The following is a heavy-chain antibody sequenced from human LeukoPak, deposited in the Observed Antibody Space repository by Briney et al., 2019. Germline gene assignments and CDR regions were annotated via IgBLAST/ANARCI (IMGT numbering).Heavy chain of an antibody. V-gene: IGHV3-48*01. J-gene: IGHJ4*02. D-gene: IGHD1-26*01. CDR2: ITSSSSPI. Sequence: GGSLRLSCAASGFTFSSYSMNWVRQAPGKGLEWVSYITSSSSPIYYADSVHGRFTISRDNAKNSLFLQMNSLRAEDTAVYYCARSSSGAKDYWGQGTLVTVSS. CDR1: GFTFSSYS. CDR3: ARSSSGAKDY.